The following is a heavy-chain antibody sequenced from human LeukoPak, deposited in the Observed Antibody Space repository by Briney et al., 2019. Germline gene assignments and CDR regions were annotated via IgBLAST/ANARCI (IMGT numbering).Heavy chain of an antibody. V-gene: IGHV1-69*13. CDR1: GGTFSSYA. J-gene: IGHJ4*02. Sequence: ASVTVSCKASGGTFSSYAISWVRQAPGQGLEWMGGIIPIFGTANYAQKFQGRVTITADESTSTAYMELSSLRSEDTAVYYCARAEGYSSGWSSGTFDYWGQGTLVTVSS. D-gene: IGHD6-19*01. CDR3: ARAEGYSSGWSSGTFDY. CDR2: IIPIFGTA.